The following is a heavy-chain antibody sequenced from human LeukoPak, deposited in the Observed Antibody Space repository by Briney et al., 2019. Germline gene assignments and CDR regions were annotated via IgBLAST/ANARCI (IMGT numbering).Heavy chain of an antibody. Sequence: ASVKVSCKASGGTFTSYGISWVRQAPGQGLEWMGRIIPILGIANYAQKFQGRVTMTRDASTSTVYMELSSLRSEDTAVYYCARVQKRAAAMNYYFDYWGQGTLVTVSS. CDR2: IIPILGIA. V-gene: IGHV1-69*04. CDR1: GGTFTSYG. D-gene: IGHD6-13*01. J-gene: IGHJ4*02. CDR3: ARVQKRAAAMNYYFDY.